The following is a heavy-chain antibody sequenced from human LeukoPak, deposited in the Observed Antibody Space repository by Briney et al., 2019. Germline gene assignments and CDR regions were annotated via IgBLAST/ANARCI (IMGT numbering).Heavy chain of an antibody. J-gene: IGHJ4*02. V-gene: IGHV3-9*01. Sequence: PGGSLRLSCSASRFTFSNYAMHWVRQPPGKGLEWVSGISWNSGSIDYADSVKGRFTISRDNAKNSLYLQMNSLRVEDTAFYYCAKDNRRHYTSGPNPDSLHWGQGALVTVSS. CDR2: ISWNSGSI. CDR1: RFTFSNYA. D-gene: IGHD6-19*01. CDR3: AKDNRRHYTSGPNPDSLH.